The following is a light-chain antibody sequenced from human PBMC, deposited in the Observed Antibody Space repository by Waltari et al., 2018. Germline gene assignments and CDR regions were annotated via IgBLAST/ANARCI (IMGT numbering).Light chain of an antibody. CDR3: CSYRGGHSWV. V-gene: IGLV2-23*02. Sequence: QSALTLPASVSGSPGQSISISCTGTSNDIGSYNRSSWYQHHPGKAPKPLIYEVNKRPSGVSGRFSGSKSGNTASLTISGLQAEDEGDYYCCSYRGGHSWVFGGGAKLTVL. J-gene: IGLJ3*02. CDR2: EVN. CDR1: SNDIGSYNR.